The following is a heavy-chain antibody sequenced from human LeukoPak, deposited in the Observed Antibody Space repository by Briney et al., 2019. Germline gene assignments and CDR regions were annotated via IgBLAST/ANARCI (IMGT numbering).Heavy chain of an antibody. CDR3: ARGDSSGWTDGFQH. Sequence: SETLSLTCAVYGGSFSGYYWSWIRQPPGKGLEWLGEINHSGSANYNPSLKSRVTISVDTSKNQFSLKLSSVTAADTAVYYCARGDSSGWTDGFQHWGQGTLVTVSS. J-gene: IGHJ1*01. CDR2: INHSGSA. V-gene: IGHV4-34*01. CDR1: GGSFSGYY. D-gene: IGHD6-19*01.